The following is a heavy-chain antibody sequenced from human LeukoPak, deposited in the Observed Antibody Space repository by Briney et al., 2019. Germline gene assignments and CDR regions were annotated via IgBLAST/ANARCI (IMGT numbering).Heavy chain of an antibody. D-gene: IGHD5-12*01. J-gene: IGHJ4*02. CDR3: ARASGFLDIVATPTNY. V-gene: IGHV1-18*04. CDR2: ISAYNGNT. CDR1: GYTFTGYY. Sequence: ASVKVSCKASGYTFTGYYMHWVRQAPGQGLEWMGWISAYNGNTNYAQKLQGRVTMTTDTSTSTAYMELRSLRSDDTAVYYCARASGFLDIVATPTNYWGQGTLVTVSS.